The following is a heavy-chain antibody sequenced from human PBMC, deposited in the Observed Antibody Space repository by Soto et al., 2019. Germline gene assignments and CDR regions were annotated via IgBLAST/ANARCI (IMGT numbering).Heavy chain of an antibody. CDR1: GFTFESYA. CDR3: VKDIHEQWLVSHFEY. V-gene: IGHV3-9*01. D-gene: IGHD6-19*01. CDR2: ISWNSGSI. J-gene: IGHJ4*02. Sequence: EVQLVESGGGSVQPGRSLRLSCVASGFTFESYAMHWVRQVPGKGLEWVSGISWNSGSIGYEDSVKGRFTISRDNAQKSLYLEMNSLRVEDTAFYYCVKDIHEQWLVSHFEYWGQGARSPSPQ.